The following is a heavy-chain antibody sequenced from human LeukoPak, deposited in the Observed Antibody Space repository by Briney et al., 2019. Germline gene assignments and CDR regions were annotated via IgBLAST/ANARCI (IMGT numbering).Heavy chain of an antibody. J-gene: IGHJ4*02. D-gene: IGHD3-3*01. CDR2: MNPDSGNT. Sequence: ASVKVSCKASGSTFTSYDINWVRQAPGQGLEWMGWMNPDSGNTGYAQKFQGRVTMTRNTSISTAYMELRSLRSDDTAVYYCARDEYYDFWSGYYNGLYYFDYWGQGTLVTVSS. V-gene: IGHV1-8*01. CDR3: ARDEYYDFWSGYYNGLYYFDY. CDR1: GSTFTSYD.